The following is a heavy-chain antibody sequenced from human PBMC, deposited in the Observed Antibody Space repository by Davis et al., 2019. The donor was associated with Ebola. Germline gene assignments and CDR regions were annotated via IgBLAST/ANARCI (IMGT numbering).Heavy chain of an antibody. J-gene: IGHJ4*02. V-gene: IGHV4-34*01. CDR1: GGSFSGFY. D-gene: IGHD3-10*01. Sequence: GSLRLSCAVYGGSFSGFYWNWIRQPPGKGLEWIGEVNQSGGATYNPSLTSRVTISVDSSTNHLSLRLTSVTAADAAVYYCARGLYGRRLRFWGQGTLVTVSS. CDR3: ARGLYGRRLRF. CDR2: VNQSGGA.